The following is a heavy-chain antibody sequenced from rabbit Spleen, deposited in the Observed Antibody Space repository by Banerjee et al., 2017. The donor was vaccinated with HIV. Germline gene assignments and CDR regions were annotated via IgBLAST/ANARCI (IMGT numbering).Heavy chain of an antibody. Sequence: QEQLTETGGGLVQPGGSLALTCTASGFSFSSSYWICWVRQAPGKGLEWIACIYAGSSGSSYYASWAKGRFTISKTSSTTVTLQMTSLTAADTATYFCARGSAAMTMVITGYYLSLWGPGTLVTVS. V-gene: IGHV1S45*01. D-gene: IGHD2-1*01. CDR3: ARGSAAMTMVITGYYLSL. CDR1: GFSFSSSYW. J-gene: IGHJ6*01. CDR2: IYAGSSGSS.